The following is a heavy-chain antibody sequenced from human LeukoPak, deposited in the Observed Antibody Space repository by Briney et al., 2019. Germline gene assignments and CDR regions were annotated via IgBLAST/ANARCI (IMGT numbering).Heavy chain of an antibody. CDR3: ARDMDYGSGSYYNGWAFDY. V-gene: IGHV3-53*01. CDR1: GFTVSSNY. CDR2: IYSGGST. D-gene: IGHD3-10*01. J-gene: IGHJ4*02. Sequence: GGSLRLSCAASGFTVSSNYMSWVRQAPGKGLEWVSVIYSGGSTYYADSVKGRFTISRDNSKNTLYLQMNSLRAEDTAVYYCARDMDYGSGSYYNGWAFDYWGQGTLVTVSS.